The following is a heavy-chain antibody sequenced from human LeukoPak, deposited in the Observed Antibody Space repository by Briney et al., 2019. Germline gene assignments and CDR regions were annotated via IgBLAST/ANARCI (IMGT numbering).Heavy chain of an antibody. CDR3: ARDQYRSSYGSRIFDY. J-gene: IGHJ4*02. CDR1: GYPFISYY. CDR2: INASGDST. V-gene: IGHV1-46*01. D-gene: IGHD3-10*01. Sequence: ASVKVSFKASGYPFISYYMHWVRPAPGQGLEWMGIINASGDSTTYAQKFQGRVTMTRDTSTSTVYMELSSLRFEDTAVYYCARDQYRSSYGSRIFDYWGQGTLVTVSS.